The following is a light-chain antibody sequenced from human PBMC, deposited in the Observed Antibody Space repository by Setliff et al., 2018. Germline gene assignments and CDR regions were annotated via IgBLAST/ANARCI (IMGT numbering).Light chain of an antibody. CDR1: SSDVGGYNY. Sequence: QSALTQPPSASGSPGQSVTISCTGTSSDVGGYNYVSWYQQHPGKAPKLMIYEVSKQPSGVPDRFSGSKSGNTASLTVSGLQAEDEADYYCSSYAGSNVVVFGGGTKVTVL. CDR2: EVS. V-gene: IGLV2-8*01. CDR3: SSYAGSNVVV. J-gene: IGLJ2*01.